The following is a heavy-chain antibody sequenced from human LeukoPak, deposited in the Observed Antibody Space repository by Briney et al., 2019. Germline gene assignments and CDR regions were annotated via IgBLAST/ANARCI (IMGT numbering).Heavy chain of an antibody. CDR3: ARESPRTFGWRKYYGMDV. Sequence: PGRSLRLSCVASGFTFSSYSMHWVRQAPGKGLEWVAVISKDKSFEYYGDSVKGRFTISRDNPRNTLYLEMNSLRAEDTAVYYCARESPRTFGWRKYYGMDVWGQGTTVTVSS. CDR1: GFTFSSYS. J-gene: IGHJ6*02. V-gene: IGHV3-30*03. D-gene: IGHD2/OR15-2a*01. CDR2: ISKDKSFE.